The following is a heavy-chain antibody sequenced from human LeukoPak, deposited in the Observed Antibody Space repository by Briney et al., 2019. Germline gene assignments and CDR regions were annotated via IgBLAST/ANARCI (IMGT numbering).Heavy chain of an antibody. V-gene: IGHV3-7*04. CDR3: ARGGYDPVDY. J-gene: IGHJ4*02. Sequence: GGSLRLSCTASGFTVSSNYMIWVRQAPGKGLEWVANIKQDGSEKYSVDSVKGRFTISRDNAKNSLYLQMNSLRAEDTAVYYCARGGYDPVDYWGQGTLVTVSS. CDR2: IKQDGSEK. D-gene: IGHD5-12*01. CDR1: GFTVSSNY.